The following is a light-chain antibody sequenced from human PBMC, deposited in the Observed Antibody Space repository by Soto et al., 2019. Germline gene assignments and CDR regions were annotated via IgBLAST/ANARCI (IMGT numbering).Light chain of an antibody. CDR3: MQALQAPMT. J-gene: IGKJ1*01. CDR2: LGS. Sequence: DIVVTQSPLSLPVTPGEPASISCRSSQSLLHSNGYNYLDWYLQKPGQSPQLLIYLGSNRASGVHDKFSGSGAGTDYTLKNSRVEAEDFGLYYCMQALQAPMTCGQGTKVEI. CDR1: QSLLHSNGYNY. V-gene: IGKV2-28*01.